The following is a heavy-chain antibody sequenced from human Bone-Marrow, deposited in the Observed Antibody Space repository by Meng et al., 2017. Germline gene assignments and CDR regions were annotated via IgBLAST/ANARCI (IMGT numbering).Heavy chain of an antibody. J-gene: IGHJ2*01. CDR1: GFSFSSYA. Sequence: GESLKISCAASGFSFSSYAMSWVRHAPGKGLEWVSALSGGGFTTYYADSVKGRFTISRDNAKNSLYLQMNSLRAEDTAVYYCARDHLLYDGSYRPTNWYFDLWGRGTLVTVSS. V-gene: IGHV3-23*01. D-gene: IGHD5-18*01. CDR3: ARDHLLYDGSYRPTNWYFDL. CDR2: LSGGGFTT.